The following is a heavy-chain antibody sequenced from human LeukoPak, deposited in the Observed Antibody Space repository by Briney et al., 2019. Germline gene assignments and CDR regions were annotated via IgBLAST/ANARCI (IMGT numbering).Heavy chain of an antibody. J-gene: IGHJ5*02. CDR1: GFSFSSYG. CDR3: TREGMGTTFSAWFDP. D-gene: IGHD1-7*01. Sequence: TGGSLRLSCAASGFSFSSYGTHWVRQAPGKGLEWVAVISSDGSIDYYADSVRGRFTVSRDNSKNTLYLQVNSLRVEDTAVYYCTREGMGTTFSAWFDPWGQGTLVTVPS. CDR2: ISSDGSID. V-gene: IGHV3-30*03.